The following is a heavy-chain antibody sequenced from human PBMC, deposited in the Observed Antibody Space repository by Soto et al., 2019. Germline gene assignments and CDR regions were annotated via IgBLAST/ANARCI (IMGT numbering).Heavy chain of an antibody. CDR1: GYTFTSYA. Sequence: QVQLVQSGAEMKKPGASVKVSCKASGYTFTSYAMHWVRQAPGQRLEWMGWINAGNGNTKYSQKFQGRVTITRDTSASTAYMELSSLRSEDTAVYYCARDRTGIAAAGSGWFDPWGQGTLVTVSS. J-gene: IGHJ5*02. CDR2: INAGNGNT. D-gene: IGHD6-13*01. CDR3: ARDRTGIAAAGSGWFDP. V-gene: IGHV1-3*01.